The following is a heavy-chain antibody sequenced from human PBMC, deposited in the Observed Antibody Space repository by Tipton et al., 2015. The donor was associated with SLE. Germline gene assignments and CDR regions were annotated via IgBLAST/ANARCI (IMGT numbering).Heavy chain of an antibody. V-gene: IGHV4-31*03. Sequence: TLSLTCTVSGDSITNLNDYWSWIRQHPGKGLEWIGYMYHSGSTYYNPSLKSRVTISVDTSKNQFSLKLSSVTAADTAVYYCARAKLATDPLYFYYGMDVWGQGTTVTVSS. CDR1: GDSITNLNDY. J-gene: IGHJ6*02. D-gene: IGHD5-12*01. CDR3: ARAKLATDPLYFYYGMDV. CDR2: MYHSGST.